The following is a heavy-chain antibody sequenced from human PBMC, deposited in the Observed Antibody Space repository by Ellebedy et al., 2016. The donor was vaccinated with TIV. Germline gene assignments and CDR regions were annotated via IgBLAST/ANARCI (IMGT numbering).Heavy chain of an antibody. Sequence: GGSLRLSXAASGFPFSGYYMHWVRQAPGKGLVWVSHISNDGTTTNYADSVKGRFTISRDHSKNTLYLQMNSLRAEDTAVYYCARGGPVVRGVIGPYPYWGQGTLVTVSS. D-gene: IGHD3-10*01. CDR1: GFPFSGYY. CDR2: ISNDGTTT. CDR3: ARGGPVVRGVIGPYPY. V-gene: IGHV3-74*01. J-gene: IGHJ4*02.